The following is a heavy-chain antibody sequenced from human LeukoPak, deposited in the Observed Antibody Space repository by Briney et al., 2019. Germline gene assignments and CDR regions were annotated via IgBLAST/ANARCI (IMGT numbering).Heavy chain of an antibody. D-gene: IGHD6-19*01. CDR3: ALSSGWYGYFDY. J-gene: IGHJ4*02. CDR1: GGSFSGYY. Sequence: PSETLSLTCAVYGGSFSGYYWSWIRQPPGKGLEWIGEINHSGSTNYNPSLKSRVTISVDTSKNQFSLKLSSVTAADTAVYYCALSSGWYGYFDYWGQGTLVTVSS. CDR2: INHSGST. V-gene: IGHV4-34*01.